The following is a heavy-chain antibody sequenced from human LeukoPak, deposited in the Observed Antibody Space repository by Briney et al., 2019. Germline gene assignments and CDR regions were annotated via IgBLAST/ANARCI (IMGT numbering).Heavy chain of an antibody. CDR3: ATLRRDGYNWHDAFDI. J-gene: IGHJ3*02. CDR2: FDPEDGET. Sequence: ASVKVSCKVSGYTLTELSIHWVRQAPGKGLEWMGGFDPEDGETIYAQKFQGRVTMTEDTSTDTAYMELSSLRSEDTAVYYCATLRRDGYNWHDAFDIWGQGTMVTVPS. V-gene: IGHV1-24*01. D-gene: IGHD5-24*01. CDR1: GYTLTELS.